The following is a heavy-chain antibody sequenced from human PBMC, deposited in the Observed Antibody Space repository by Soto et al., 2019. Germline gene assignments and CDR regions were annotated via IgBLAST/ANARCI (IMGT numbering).Heavy chain of an antibody. Sequence: GASVKVSCKASGYTFTSYGISWVRQAPGQGLEWMGWINANNGNTNYAQKLQGRVTMTRDTSTSTAYMELSRLRSDDTAVYYCARAWGYGSGRYFDYWGQGTLVTVSS. CDR3: ARAWGYGSGRYFDY. V-gene: IGHV1-18*04. D-gene: IGHD3-10*01. J-gene: IGHJ4*02. CDR1: GYTFTSYG. CDR2: INANNGNT.